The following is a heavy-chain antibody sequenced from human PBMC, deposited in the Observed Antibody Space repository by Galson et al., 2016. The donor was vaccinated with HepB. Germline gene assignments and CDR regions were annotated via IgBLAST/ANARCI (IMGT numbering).Heavy chain of an antibody. D-gene: IGHD2-21*01. J-gene: IGHJ4*02. CDR3: AKAEGGEATEYYFDY. Sequence: SLRLSCAGSGFAFSNYAMSWVRQAPGKGLEWVSLIHNDAATTGYADFVKGRFTISRDKSKNTVYLQMNSLSAEDTAIYYCAKAEGGEATEYYFDYWGQGTLVTFSS. V-gene: IGHV3-23*01. CDR2: IHNDAATT. CDR1: GFAFSNYA.